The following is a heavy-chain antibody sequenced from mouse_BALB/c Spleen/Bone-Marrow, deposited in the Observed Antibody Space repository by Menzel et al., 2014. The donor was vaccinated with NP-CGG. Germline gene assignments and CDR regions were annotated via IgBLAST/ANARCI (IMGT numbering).Heavy chain of an antibody. J-gene: IGHJ3*01. CDR1: GFNIKDTY. Sequence: EVQLQQSGAELVKPGASVKLSCTASGFNIKDTYMHWVKQRPEQGLEWIGRIDPAYGNTKYDPKFQGKATITADTSSNTAYLQLSSLTPEDTAVYYCATYYRYDRRFAYWGQGTLVTVSA. D-gene: IGHD2-14*01. V-gene: IGHV14-3*02. CDR2: IDPAYGNT. CDR3: ATYYRYDRRFAY.